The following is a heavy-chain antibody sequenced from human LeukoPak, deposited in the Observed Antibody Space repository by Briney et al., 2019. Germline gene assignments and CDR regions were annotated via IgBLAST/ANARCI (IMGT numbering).Heavy chain of an antibody. CDR2: IRSKANSYAT. Sequence: GGSLKLSCAASGFTFSGSAMHWVRQASGKGLEWVGRIRSKANSYATAYAASVKGRFTISRDDSKNTAYLQMNSLKTEDTAVYYCTRHIDLRVVTAIRGNWFDPWGQGTLVTVSS. J-gene: IGHJ5*02. CDR3: TRHIDLRVVTAIRGNWFDP. V-gene: IGHV3-73*01. D-gene: IGHD2-21*02. CDR1: GFTFSGSA.